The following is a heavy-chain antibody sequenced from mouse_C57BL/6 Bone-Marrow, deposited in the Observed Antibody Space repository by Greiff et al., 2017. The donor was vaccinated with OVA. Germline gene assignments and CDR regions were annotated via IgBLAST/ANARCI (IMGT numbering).Heavy chain of an antibody. D-gene: IGHD1-1*01. CDR2: IDPNGGGT. CDR3: AREDYGSSLYFDY. J-gene: IGHJ2*01. CDR1: GYTFTSYW. V-gene: IGHV1-72*01. Sequence: QVQLKQPGAELVKPGASVKLSCKASGYTFTSYWMHWVKQRPGRGLEWIGRIDPNGGGTKYNEKFKSKATLTVDKPSSTAYMQLSSLTSEDSAVYYCAREDYGSSLYFDYWGQGTTLTVSS.